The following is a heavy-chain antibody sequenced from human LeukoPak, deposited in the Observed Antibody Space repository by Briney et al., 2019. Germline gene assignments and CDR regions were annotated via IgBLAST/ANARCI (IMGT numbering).Heavy chain of an antibody. D-gene: IGHD2-2*01. CDR2: ISYDGSNK. CDR3: ARDAPAARGCLDY. V-gene: IGHV3-30*04. CDR1: GFTFSSYA. Sequence: GRSLRLSCAASGFTFSSYAMHWVRQAPGKGLEWVAVISYDGSNKYYADSVKGRFTISRDNSKNTLYLQMNSLRAEDTAVYYCARDAPAARGCLDYWGQGTLVTVSS. J-gene: IGHJ4*02.